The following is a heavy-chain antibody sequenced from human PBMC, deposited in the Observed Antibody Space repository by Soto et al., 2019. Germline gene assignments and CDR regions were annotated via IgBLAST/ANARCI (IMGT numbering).Heavy chain of an antibody. CDR3: ARQHSYDSSGYYSWS. V-gene: IGHV4-39*01. Sequence: QLQLQESGPGLVKPSETLSLTCSVSGGSISSNIYYWGWIRQPPGKGLEWIATVHYSGSPYYTPSLKSRVPTAADTSNKQFALRVNSVPAADTAVYYWARQHSYDSSGYYSWSWGQGTLVTVSS. CDR2: VHYSGSP. J-gene: IGHJ4*02. D-gene: IGHD3-22*01. CDR1: GGSISSNIYY.